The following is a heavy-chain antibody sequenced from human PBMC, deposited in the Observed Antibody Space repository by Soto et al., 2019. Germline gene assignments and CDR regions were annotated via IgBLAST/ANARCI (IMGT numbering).Heavy chain of an antibody. V-gene: IGHV1-3*01. CDR3: AMRSSSAHSADYYYYGMGV. CDR1: GYTFTSHA. D-gene: IGHD3-10*01. J-gene: IGHJ6*02. CDR2: INAGNGNT. Sequence: ASVKVSCKASGYTFTSHAMHLVRQAPGQRLEWMGWINAGNGNTKYSQKSQGRVTITRDTSASTAYMELSSLRSEDTAVYYCAMRSSSAHSADYYYYGMGVWGQGTTVTVSS.